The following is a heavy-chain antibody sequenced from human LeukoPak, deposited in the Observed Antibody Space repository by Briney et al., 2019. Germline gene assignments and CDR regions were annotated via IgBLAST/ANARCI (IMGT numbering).Heavy chain of an antibody. V-gene: IGHV3-21*01. D-gene: IGHD1-26*01. Sequence: GGSLRLSCAASGFIFSSHAMSWVRQAPGKGLEWVSSISSSSSYIHYADSVKGRFTISRDNAKNSLYLQMNSLRAEDTAVYYCAVGVGANYFDYWGQGTLVTVSS. J-gene: IGHJ4*02. CDR1: GFIFSSHA. CDR3: AVGVGANYFDY. CDR2: ISSSSSYI.